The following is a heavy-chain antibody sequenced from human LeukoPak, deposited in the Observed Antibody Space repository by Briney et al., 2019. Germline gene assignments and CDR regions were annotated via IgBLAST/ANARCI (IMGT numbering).Heavy chain of an antibody. CDR3: ARGVVVVAAIWFDP. CDR1: GGSISSYY. J-gene: IGHJ5*02. Sequence: PSETLSLTCTVSGGSISSYYWSWIRQPPGKGLEWIGYIYYSGSTNYNPSLKSRVTISVDTSKNQFSLKLSSVTAADTAVYYCARGVVVVAAIWFDPWGQGTLVTVSS. CDR2: IYYSGST. D-gene: IGHD2-15*01. V-gene: IGHV4-59*01.